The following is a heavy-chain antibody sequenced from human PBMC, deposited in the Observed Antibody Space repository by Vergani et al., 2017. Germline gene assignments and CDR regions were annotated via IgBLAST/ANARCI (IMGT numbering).Heavy chain of an antibody. CDR2: IIPIFGTA. D-gene: IGHD3-9*01. J-gene: IGHJ6*02. V-gene: IGHV1-69*12. Sequence: QVQLVQSGAEVKKPGSSVKVSCKASGGTFSSYAISWVRQAPGQGLEWMGGIIPIFGTANYAQKFQGRVTITADESTSTAYMELSSLRSEDTAVYYCATAYTYYDILTGYYRADGMDVRGQGTTVTVSS. CDR3: ATAYTYYDILTGYYRADGMDV. CDR1: GGTFSSYA.